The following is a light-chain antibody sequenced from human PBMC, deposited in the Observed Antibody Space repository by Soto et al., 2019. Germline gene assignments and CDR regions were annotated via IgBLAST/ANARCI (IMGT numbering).Light chain of an antibody. CDR3: QQCRNWPLT. CDR1: QNVYNN. J-gene: IGKJ4*01. V-gene: IGKV3-15*01. CDR2: DAS. Sequence: EIVMTQSPATLSVSPGEGATLSCKASQNVYNNLAWYQQRPGQPPRLLIYDASTRATGISARFIGSGYGTEFTLAISSLQSEDFAVYFCQQCRNWPLTFGGGTKVEIK.